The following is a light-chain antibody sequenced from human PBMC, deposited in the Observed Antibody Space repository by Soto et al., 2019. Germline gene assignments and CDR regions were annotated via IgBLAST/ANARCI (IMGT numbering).Light chain of an antibody. CDR2: RNN. Sequence: QSVLTQPPSASGTTGQRVTISCSGRSSNIGSNYVYWYQQLPGTAPKLLIYRNNQRPSGVPDRFSGSKSGTSASLAISGLRSEDEADYYCAAWDDSLRNWVFGGGTKLTVL. CDR3: AAWDDSLRNWV. J-gene: IGLJ3*02. CDR1: SSNIGSNY. V-gene: IGLV1-47*01.